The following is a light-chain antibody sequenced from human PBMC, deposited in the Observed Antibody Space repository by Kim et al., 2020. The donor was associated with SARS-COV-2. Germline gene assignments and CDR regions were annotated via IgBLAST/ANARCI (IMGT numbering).Light chain of an antibody. CDR3: QQSYSTSRT. V-gene: IGKV1-39*01. CDR2: AAS. J-gene: IGKJ1*01. CDR1: QSISSY. Sequence: DIQMTQSPSSLSASVGERVTITCRASQSISSYFIWYQQKPGKAPKLLIYAASSLQSAVLSRFSGSRSGTDVTLIISSLQPEDVAAYYCQQSYSTSRTFGEGTKVDIK.